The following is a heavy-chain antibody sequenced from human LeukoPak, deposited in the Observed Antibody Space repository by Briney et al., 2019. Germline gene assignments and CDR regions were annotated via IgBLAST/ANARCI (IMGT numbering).Heavy chain of an antibody. D-gene: IGHD3-10*01. Sequence: GESLKISCKGSGYSFTSYWIGWVRQMPGKGLEWMGIIYPGDSDTRYSPSFQGQVTISADKSISTAYLQWSSLKASDTAMYYCARHMGDFITMVRGVIITKGGEFDYWGQGTLVTVSS. V-gene: IGHV5-51*01. J-gene: IGHJ4*02. CDR2: IYPGDSDT. CDR1: GYSFTSYW. CDR3: ARHMGDFITMVRGVIITKGGEFDY.